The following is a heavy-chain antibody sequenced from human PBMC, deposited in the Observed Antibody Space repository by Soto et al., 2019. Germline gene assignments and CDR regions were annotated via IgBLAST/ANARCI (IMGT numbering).Heavy chain of an antibody. D-gene: IGHD2-8*01. CDR3: VKDFRCAD. J-gene: IGHJ4*02. CDR2: ISGDGDDT. Sequence: EVQLLESGGGLVQPGGSLSLSCVASGFTFMGNAMSWFRQAPGKGLEWVSAISGDGDDTYYADSVRGRFTISRDNSKNTLSLQMNSLRDEDTALYYCVKDFRCADWGQGTRVTVSS. CDR1: GFTFMGNA. V-gene: IGHV3-23*01.